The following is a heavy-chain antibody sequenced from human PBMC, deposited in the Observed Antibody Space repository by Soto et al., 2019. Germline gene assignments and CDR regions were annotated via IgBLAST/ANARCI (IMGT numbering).Heavy chain of an antibody. CDR3: TTDSYSTIIIVRFDY. CDR1: GFAFPNAW. CDR2: IKSTIDGGTT. Sequence: EVQLVESGGGLVKPGGSLRLSCAASGFAFPNAWMNWVRQAPGKGLEWVGRIKSTIDGGTTDYAEPVKGRFAISRDDSNNMVYLQMNSLKIEDTAVYYCTTDSYSTIIIVRFDYWGHGTLVTVSS. V-gene: IGHV3-15*07. D-gene: IGHD3-22*01. J-gene: IGHJ4*01.